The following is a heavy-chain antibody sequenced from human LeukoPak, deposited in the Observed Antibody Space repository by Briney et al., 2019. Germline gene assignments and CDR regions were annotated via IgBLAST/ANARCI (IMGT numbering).Heavy chain of an antibody. CDR1: GSTFSSYE. CDR2: ISSSCSTI. V-gene: IGHV3-48*03. J-gene: IGHJ4*02. CDR3: ARDYYDSSGYYFDY. Sequence: GGSLRLSCAASGSTFSSYEMNWVRQAPGKGLEWVSYISSSCSTIYYADSVKGRFTISRDNAKNSLYLQMNSLRAEDTAVYYCARDYYDSSGYYFDYWGQGTLVTVSS. D-gene: IGHD3-22*01.